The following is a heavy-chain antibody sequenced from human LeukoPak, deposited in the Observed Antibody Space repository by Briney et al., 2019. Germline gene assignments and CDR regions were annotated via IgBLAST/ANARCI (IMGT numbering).Heavy chain of an antibody. V-gene: IGHV4-39*02. CDR1: SGPISSSSYH. J-gene: IGHJ4*02. D-gene: IGHD6-6*01. CDR3: TREYSSSSAY. CDR2: IYYSGTT. Sequence: PSETLSLTCTVSSGPISSSSYHWAWIRQPPGKGLEWIGSIYYSGTTYYNPSPKSRVTISVDTSKNQFTLKLSSVTAADTAVYYCTREYSSSSAYWGQGTLVTVSS.